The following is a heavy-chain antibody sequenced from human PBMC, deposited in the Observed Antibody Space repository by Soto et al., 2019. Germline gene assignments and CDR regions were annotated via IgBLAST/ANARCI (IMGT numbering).Heavy chain of an antibody. CDR2: IYESGTI. Sequence: SETLSLTCAVSGGSIGGAGYSWSWIRQLPGGGRDWIGYIYESGTILYNPSLKTRLTISLNWSDKQFSLTLNSVTAADTAVYYCARAQFYSGSGNDRNLMFDPWGQGTQVTVSS. J-gene: IGHJ5*02. D-gene: IGHD3-10*01. V-gene: IGHV4-30-2*01. CDR1: GGSIGGAGYS. CDR3: ARAQFYSGSGNDRNLMFDP.